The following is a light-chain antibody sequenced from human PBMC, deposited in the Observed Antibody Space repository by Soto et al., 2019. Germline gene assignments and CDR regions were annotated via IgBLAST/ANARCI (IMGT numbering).Light chain of an antibody. Sequence: EIVLMQSPGTLSLSPGEGATLSCRASQSVNSNYLAWYQQKPGQAPTVLIFDTSRRATGVPDRFSGSGSGTDFTLTISRLESDDFAVYYCQLFGRSVTFGPGTKVDVK. J-gene: IGKJ3*01. CDR1: QSVNSNY. CDR3: QLFGRSVT. CDR2: DTS. V-gene: IGKV3-20*01.